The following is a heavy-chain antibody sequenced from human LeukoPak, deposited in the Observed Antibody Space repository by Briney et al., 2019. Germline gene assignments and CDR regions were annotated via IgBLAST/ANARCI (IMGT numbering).Heavy chain of an antibody. V-gene: IGHV3-64D*06. CDR3: VKTPYSSTWYVWDS. J-gene: IGHJ4*02. CDR1: GFTFSSYA. D-gene: IGHD2/OR15-2a*01. CDR2: INSDGDST. Sequence: GGSLTLSWSASGFTFSSYAMQWVRQAAEEGLEYVSAINSDGDSTYYADSVKGKLTISRDNSKNTLYLQMSSLRPEDSAVYYCVKTPYSSTWYVWDSWGQGTLVTVSS.